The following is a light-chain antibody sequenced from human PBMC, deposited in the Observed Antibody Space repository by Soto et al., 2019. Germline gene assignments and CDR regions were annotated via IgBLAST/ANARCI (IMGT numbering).Light chain of an antibody. CDR1: QSVSSSY. CDR3: QQYGTSPYT. CDR2: GAS. J-gene: IGKJ1*01. Sequence: EIVLTQSPDTLYLSPGERATLSCRASQSVSSSYLAWYQQKHGQAPRLLIYGASSRATGIPDRFSGSGSGTDFTLTISRLEPEDFAVYYCQQYGTSPYTFGHGTKVEIK. V-gene: IGKV3-20*01.